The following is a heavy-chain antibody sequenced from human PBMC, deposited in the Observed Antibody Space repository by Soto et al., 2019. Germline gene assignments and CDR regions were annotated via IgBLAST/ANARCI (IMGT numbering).Heavy chain of an antibody. V-gene: IGHV1-18*01. CDR2: ISAYNGNT. CDR1: GYTFSSYA. J-gene: IGHJ4*02. CDR3: ARESPPADY. Sequence: QVQLVQSGAEVKKPGASVKVSCKASGYTFSSYAISWVRQAPGQGLEWMGWISAYNGNTNYAQKLQGRVTMTTDTSSRRADMELRSLRSDDTAVYYCARESPPADYWGQGTLVTVSS.